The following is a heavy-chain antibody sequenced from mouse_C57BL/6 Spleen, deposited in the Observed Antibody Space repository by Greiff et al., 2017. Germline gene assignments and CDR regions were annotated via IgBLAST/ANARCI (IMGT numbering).Heavy chain of an antibody. V-gene: IGHV1-62-3*01. Sequence: HVQLQQPGPVLVKPGASVKLSCKASGYTFTSYCMNWVKQSHGRGLEWIGRINPYSGGTRYNEKFKGKATLTVDKSSSTAYMQLSSLTSEDSAVYYCARWEDYEDMDDWGTGTSVTVAS. CDR3: ARWEDYEDMDD. CDR2: INPYSGGT. J-gene: IGHJ4*01. D-gene: IGHD1-1*01. CDR1: GYTFTSYC.